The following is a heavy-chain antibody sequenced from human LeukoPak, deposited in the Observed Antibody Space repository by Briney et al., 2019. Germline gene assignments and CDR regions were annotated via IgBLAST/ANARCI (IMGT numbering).Heavy chain of an antibody. CDR2: VNLQGGT. V-gene: IGHV4-4*02. D-gene: IGHD3-3*01. Sequence: SGTLSLTCDVSGGSNTLTNYWTWVRQPPGKRLVGIGEVNLQGGTNYNPSLLRRVAISVDTSANHVSRQMTSGTAAETAVYYCAREGGSYRPLDYAGQGTLVTVSS. CDR3: AREGGSYRPLDY. J-gene: IGHJ4*02. CDR1: GGSNTLTNY.